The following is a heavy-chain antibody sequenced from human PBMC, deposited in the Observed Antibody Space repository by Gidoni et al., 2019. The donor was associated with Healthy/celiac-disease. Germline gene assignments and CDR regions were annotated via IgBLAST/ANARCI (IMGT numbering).Heavy chain of an antibody. J-gene: IGHJ2*01. Sequence: QVQLQQWGAGLLKPSETLSLTCAVYGGSFSGSYWSWIRQPPGKGLEWIGEINHSGSTNYNPSLKSRVTISVDTSKNQFSLKLSSVTAADTAVYYCARGPNYYDSSGYYWRWYFDLWGRGTLVTVSS. CDR2: INHSGST. CDR3: ARGPNYYDSSGYYWRWYFDL. D-gene: IGHD3-22*01. CDR1: GGSFSGSY. V-gene: IGHV4-34*01.